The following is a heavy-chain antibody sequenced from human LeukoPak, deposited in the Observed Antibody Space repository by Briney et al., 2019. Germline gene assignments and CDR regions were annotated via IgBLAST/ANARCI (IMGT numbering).Heavy chain of an antibody. V-gene: IGHV3-15*07. CDR2: IKSKTDGGTT. CDR3: TTRDYYQGMDV. J-gene: IGHJ6*02. CDR1: GFTFSNAW. Sequence: GGSLRLSCAASGFTFSNAWMDWVRQAPGKGLEWVGRIKSKTDGGTTDYAAPVKGRFTISRDDSKNTLYLQMNSLKTEDTAVYSCTTRDYYQGMDVWGQGTTVTVSS.